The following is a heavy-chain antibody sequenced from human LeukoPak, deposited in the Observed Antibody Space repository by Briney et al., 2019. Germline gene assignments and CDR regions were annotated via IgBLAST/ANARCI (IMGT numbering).Heavy chain of an antibody. CDR1: GYRFNAYW. J-gene: IGHJ4*02. D-gene: IGHD3-10*01. CDR3: ATLVGYGSFFDY. Sequence: GESLKISCKGSGYRFNAYWIGWVRHVPGKGLEYMGIIYPGDSDTRYSPSFQGQVTISADKSISTAYLQWSSLKASDTAMYYCATLVGYGSFFDYWGRGTLVTVSS. CDR2: IYPGDSDT. V-gene: IGHV5-51*01.